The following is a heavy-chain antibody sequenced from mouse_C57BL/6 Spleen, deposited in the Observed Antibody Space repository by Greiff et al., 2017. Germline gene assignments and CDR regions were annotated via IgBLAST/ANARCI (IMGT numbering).Heavy chain of an antibody. Sequence: MLVESEGGLVQPGSSMKLSCTASGFTFSDYYMAWVRQVPEKGLEWVANINYDGSSTYYLDSLKSRFIISRDNAKNILYLQMSSLKSEDTATYYCARAHPLYYGSSLFDYWGQGTTLTVSS. CDR1: GFTFSDYY. V-gene: IGHV5-16*01. CDR3: ARAHPLYYGSSLFDY. D-gene: IGHD1-1*01. J-gene: IGHJ2*01. CDR2: INYDGSST.